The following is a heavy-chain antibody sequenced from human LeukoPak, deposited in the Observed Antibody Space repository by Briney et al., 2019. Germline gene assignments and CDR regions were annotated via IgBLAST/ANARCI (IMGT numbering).Heavy chain of an antibody. CDR1: GFTFSNYA. D-gene: IGHD3-3*02. CDR3: AKQGNFGVVSSFDY. J-gene: IGHJ4*02. CDR2: ISFSGAST. V-gene: IGHV3-23*01. Sequence: GGSLRLSCAASGFTFSNYAMSWVRQAPGKGLEWVSSISFSGASTYYADSVKGRFTISRDSSKNTLYLQMNSLRAEDTAVYYCAKQGNFGVVSSFDYWGQGTLVTVSS.